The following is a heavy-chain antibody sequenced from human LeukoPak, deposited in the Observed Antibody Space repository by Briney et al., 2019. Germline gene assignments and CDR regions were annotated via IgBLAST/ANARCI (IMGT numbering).Heavy chain of an antibody. CDR1: GYTFTSYD. V-gene: IGHV1-8*01. D-gene: IGHD3-22*01. Sequence: ASVKVSCKASGYTFTSYDINWVRQATGQELEWMGWMNPHSDNTAYAQKFQGRVTMTKNTSISTAYMELSSLRSDDTAVYYCALDSSGYYKVEAFDIWGQGTMVTVSS. J-gene: IGHJ3*02. CDR3: ALDSSGYYKVEAFDI. CDR2: MNPHSDNT.